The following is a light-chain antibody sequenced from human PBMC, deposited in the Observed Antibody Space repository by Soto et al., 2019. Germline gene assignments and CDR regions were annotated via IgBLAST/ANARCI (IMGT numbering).Light chain of an antibody. CDR2: DVT. CDR1: SSDVGGYNY. J-gene: IGLJ1*01. CDR3: SSYTTSNTRQIV. Sequence: QSALTQPASVSGSPGQSITISCTGTSSDVGGYNYVSWYQHHPGKAPKLIIYDVTNRPSGVSNPFSGSKSGNTASLTISGPQPEYEADYYCSSYTTSNTRQIVFGTGTKVTVL. V-gene: IGLV2-14*03.